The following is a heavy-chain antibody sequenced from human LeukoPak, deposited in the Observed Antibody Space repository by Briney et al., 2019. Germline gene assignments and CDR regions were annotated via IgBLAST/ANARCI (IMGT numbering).Heavy chain of an antibody. D-gene: IGHD5-24*01. J-gene: IGHJ3*02. CDR3: ARVWEDGYNSMIWGAFDI. CDR1: GGSISGYY. V-gene: IGHV4-59*01. CDR2: IYYSGNS. Sequence: SETLSLTCTVSGGSISGYYWSWIRQPPGKGLEWIGYIYYSGNSNYNPSLKSRVTISVDTSKNQFSLKLSSVTAADTAVYYCARVWEDGYNSMIWGAFDIWGQGTMVTVSS.